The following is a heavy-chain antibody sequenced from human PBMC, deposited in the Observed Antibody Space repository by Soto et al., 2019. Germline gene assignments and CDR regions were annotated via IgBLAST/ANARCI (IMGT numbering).Heavy chain of an antibody. Sequence: GGSLRLSCAASGFTFNASNMNWVRQAPGEGLEWVSSITSTSLYIYYTDSVKGRFAISRDNAKNTLYLQMSSLRAEDTAVYYCARGTIAALFYFDYWGQGTLVTVSS. V-gene: IGHV3-21*01. J-gene: IGHJ4*02. CDR1: GFTFNASN. CDR2: ITSTSLYI. D-gene: IGHD6-13*01. CDR3: ARGTIAALFYFDY.